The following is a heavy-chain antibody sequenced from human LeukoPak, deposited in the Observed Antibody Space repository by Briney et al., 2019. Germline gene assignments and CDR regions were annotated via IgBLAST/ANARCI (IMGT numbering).Heavy chain of an antibody. D-gene: IGHD4-17*01. V-gene: IGHV3-53*01. Sequence: GGSLRLSCAASGFTVSTNHMSWVRQTPGKGLEWVSTIYSGGSIYYADSVKARFTISRDNSKNTLYLQMNSLRVEDTAVYYCARGSRVTTRLNAFDIWGQGTMVTVSS. CDR3: ARGSRVTTRLNAFDI. CDR1: GFTVSTNH. CDR2: IYSGGSI. J-gene: IGHJ3*02.